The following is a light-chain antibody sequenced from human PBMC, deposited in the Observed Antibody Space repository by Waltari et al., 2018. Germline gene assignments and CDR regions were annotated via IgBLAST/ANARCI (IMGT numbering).Light chain of an antibody. Sequence: IVMTQFPATLSVSPGERATLSCRASQSVRSNLAWYQQKPGQAPRLLIYAASTRATGIPASFSGSGAGTEFTLTISSLQSEDFAVYYCQQYNNWPLTFGGGTKVEIK. CDR2: AAS. J-gene: IGKJ4*01. CDR3: QQYNNWPLT. CDR1: QSVRSN. V-gene: IGKV3-15*01.